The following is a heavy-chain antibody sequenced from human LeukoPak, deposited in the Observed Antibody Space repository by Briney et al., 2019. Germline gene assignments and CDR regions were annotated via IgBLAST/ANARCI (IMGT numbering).Heavy chain of an antibody. CDR2: IYTSGST. CDR3: ARVANSGLDY. D-gene: IGHD1-1*01. CDR1: GGSISSGSYY. J-gene: IGHJ4*02. V-gene: IGHV4-61*02. Sequence: SETLSLTCTVSGGSISSGSYYWSWIRQPAGKGLEWIGRIYTSGSTNYNPSLKSRVTISVDTSKNQFSLKLSSVTAADTAVYYCARVANSGLDYWGQGTLVTVSS.